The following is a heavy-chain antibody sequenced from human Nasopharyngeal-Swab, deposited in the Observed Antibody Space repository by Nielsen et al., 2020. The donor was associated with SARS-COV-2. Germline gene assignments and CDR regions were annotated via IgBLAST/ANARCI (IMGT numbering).Heavy chain of an antibody. CDR1: GGSFSGYY. CDR3: ASRGYSYGHGAFDI. Sequence: SETLSLTCAVYGGSFSGYYWSWIRQPPGKGLEWIGEINHSGSTNYNPSLKSRATISVDTSKNQFSLKLSSVTAADTAVYYCASRGYSYGHGAFDIWGQGTMVTVSS. V-gene: IGHV4-34*01. D-gene: IGHD5-18*01. CDR2: INHSGST. J-gene: IGHJ3*02.